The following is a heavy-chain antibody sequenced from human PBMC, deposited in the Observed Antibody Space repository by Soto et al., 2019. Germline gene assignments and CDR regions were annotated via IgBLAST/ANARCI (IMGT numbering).Heavy chain of an antibody. D-gene: IGHD3-3*01. J-gene: IGHJ6*03. CDR3: ARDSGDFWSGYDHYYYYYMDV. V-gene: IGHV3-21*01. CDR1: GLTFSSYS. Sequence: GGSLRLSCAASGLTFSSYSMNWVRQAPGKGLEWVSSISSSSSYIYYADSVKGRFTISRDNAKNSLYLQMNSLRAEDTAVYYCARDSGDFWSGYDHYYYYYMDVWGKGTTVTVSS. CDR2: ISSSSSYI.